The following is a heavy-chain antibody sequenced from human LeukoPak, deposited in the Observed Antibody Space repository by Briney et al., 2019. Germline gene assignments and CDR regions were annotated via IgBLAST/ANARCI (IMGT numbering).Heavy chain of an antibody. V-gene: IGHV4-59*01. J-gene: IGHJ4*02. CDR1: GGSISTYY. CDR3: ARDSGSPYFDY. Sequence: SETLSLTCTVSGGSISTYYWSWIRQPPGKGLEWIGFIYYSGSTNYNPSLKSRVIISLDTSKNQFSLKLSSVTAADTAVYYCARDSGSPYFDYWGQGTLVTVSS. CDR2: IYYSGST. D-gene: IGHD3-10*01.